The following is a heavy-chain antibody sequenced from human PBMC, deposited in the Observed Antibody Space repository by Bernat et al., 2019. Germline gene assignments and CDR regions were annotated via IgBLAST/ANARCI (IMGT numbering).Heavy chain of an antibody. CDR2: IYYSGST. CDR1: GGSISSSTYY. J-gene: IGHJ5*02. V-gene: IGHV4-39*01. Sequence: QLQLQESGPGLVKPSETLSLTCSVSGGSISSSTYYWGWIRQPPGKGLEWLGNIYYSGSTYYNPSLKSRVTISVDTSKNQFSLRLRSVTAADTAVYFCARLYLRGLNWFDPWGQGTLVTVSP. D-gene: IGHD4-17*01. CDR3: ARLYLRGLNWFDP.